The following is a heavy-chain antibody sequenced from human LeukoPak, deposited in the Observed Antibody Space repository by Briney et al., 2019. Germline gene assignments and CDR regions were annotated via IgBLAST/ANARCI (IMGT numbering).Heavy chain of an antibody. CDR1: GGSFSGYY. CDR3: ARGGRGGYCSSTSCPSRFVY. Sequence: SETLSLTCAVYGGSFSGYYWSWIRQPPGKGLEWIGEINHGGSTNYNPSLKSRVTISVDTSKNQFSLKLSSVTAADTAVYYCARGGRGGYCSSTSCPSRFVYWGQGTLVTVSS. V-gene: IGHV4-34*01. D-gene: IGHD2-2*01. CDR2: INHGGST. J-gene: IGHJ4*02.